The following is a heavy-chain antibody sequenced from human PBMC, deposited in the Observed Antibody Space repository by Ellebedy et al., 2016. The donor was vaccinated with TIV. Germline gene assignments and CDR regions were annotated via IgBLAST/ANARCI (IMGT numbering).Heavy chain of an antibody. Sequence: AASVKVSCKASGGTFSSYAISWVRQAPGQGLEWMGGIIPIFGTANYAQKFQGRVTITADESTSTAYMELSSRRSEDTAVYYCAGRTGCSSTSCYSWYFDLWGRGTLVTVSS. J-gene: IGHJ2*01. CDR3: AGRTGCSSTSCYSWYFDL. D-gene: IGHD2-2*02. CDR1: GGTFSSYA. CDR2: IIPIFGTA. V-gene: IGHV1-69*13.